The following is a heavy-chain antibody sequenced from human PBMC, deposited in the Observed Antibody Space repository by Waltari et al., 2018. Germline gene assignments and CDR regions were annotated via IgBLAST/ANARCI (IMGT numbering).Heavy chain of an antibody. CDR1: GGSMSSTDW. D-gene: IGHD2-15*01. CDR3: ARDRGRGIYLDT. CDR2: VQRSGRT. J-gene: IGHJ4*02. V-gene: IGHV4-4*02. Sequence: QLQLQESGPGLVKPSGNLSLPCTVAGGSMSSTDWWSWVRQSPQKGLEWIGQVQRSGRTNYNPSFASRVTMSVDTSTNLFSLKMTSATAADTAVYYCARDRGRGIYLDTWGPGTLVTVSP.